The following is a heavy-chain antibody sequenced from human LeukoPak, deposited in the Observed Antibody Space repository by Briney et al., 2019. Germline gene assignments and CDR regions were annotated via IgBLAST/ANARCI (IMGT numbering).Heavy chain of an antibody. J-gene: IGHJ4*02. CDR1: GYTFTGYY. Sequence: ASVKVSCKASGYTFTGYYMHWVRQAPGQGLEWLGWINPNSGGTNYAQKLQGRVTMTRDTPISTAYMELSRLRSDDTAVYYCARAYSVATILLDYWGQGTLVTVSS. CDR3: ARAYSVATILLDY. D-gene: IGHD5-24*01. V-gene: IGHV1-2*02. CDR2: INPNSGGT.